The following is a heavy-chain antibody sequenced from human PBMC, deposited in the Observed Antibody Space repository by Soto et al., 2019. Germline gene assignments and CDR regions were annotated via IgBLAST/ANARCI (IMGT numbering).Heavy chain of an antibody. J-gene: IGHJ6*02. V-gene: IGHV3-33*04. Sequence: QVQLVESGGGVVLPGRSLRLSCVASGFTVNEFDIHWVXQXXXKGXEXXAVMWFDGSRKYYADSVKGRFVVSRDVSRNTVYLQTDSLRVEDTAVMFCXXGXXRGXXXXXTKTTVYYYGMDVWGQGTTVTVSS. CDR3: XXGXXRGXXXXXTKTTVYYYGMDV. CDR2: MWFDGSRK. D-gene: IGHD3-9*01. CDR1: GFTVNEFD.